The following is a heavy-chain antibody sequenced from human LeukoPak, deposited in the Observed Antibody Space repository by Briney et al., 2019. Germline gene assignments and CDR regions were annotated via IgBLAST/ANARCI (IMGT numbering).Heavy chain of an antibody. CDR1: GYTFTTYG. Sequence: ASVKVSCKASGYTFTTYGFSWVRQAPGQGLEWMGWISSYNGGADYAQKLQGRVTMTADTSTSTTYMELRSLRSDDTAVYYCARQKKQTTAIDYWGQGTLVTVSS. V-gene: IGHV1-18*01. D-gene: IGHD6-25*01. J-gene: IGHJ4*02. CDR3: ARQKKQTTAIDY. CDR2: ISSYNGGA.